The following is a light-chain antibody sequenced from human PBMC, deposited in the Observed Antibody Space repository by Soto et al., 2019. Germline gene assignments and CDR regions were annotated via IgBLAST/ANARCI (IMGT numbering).Light chain of an antibody. J-gene: IGKJ3*01. CDR3: QQYYDTPFT. CDR1: QSVLYSSNNKNY. Sequence: DIVMTQSPDSLAVSLGERATINCKSSQSVLYSSNNKNYLAWYQQKPGQPPKLLIYWASTREFGVPDRFSGSASGTDFTLTISSLQAEAVAVYYCQQYYDTPFTFGPGTKVDIK. V-gene: IGKV4-1*01. CDR2: WAS.